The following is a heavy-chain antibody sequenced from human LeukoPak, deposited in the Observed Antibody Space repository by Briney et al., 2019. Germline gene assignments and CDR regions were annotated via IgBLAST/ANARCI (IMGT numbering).Heavy chain of an antibody. CDR2: ISWNSGSI. CDR1: GFTFDDYA. CDR3: AKDIMATITSSSAFDI. Sequence: SLRLSCAASGFTFDDYAMHWVRQAPGKGLEWVSGISWNSGSIGYADSVKGRFTISRDNAKNSLYLQMNSLRAEDTALYYCAKDIMATITSSSAFDIWGQGTMVTVSS. J-gene: IGHJ3*02. V-gene: IGHV3-9*01. D-gene: IGHD5-24*01.